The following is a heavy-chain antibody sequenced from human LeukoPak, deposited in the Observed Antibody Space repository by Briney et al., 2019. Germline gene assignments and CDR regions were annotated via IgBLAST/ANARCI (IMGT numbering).Heavy chain of an antibody. CDR3: ARHGRPYYDFWSGYSSHWFDP. D-gene: IGHD3-3*01. CDR2: IYPGDSDT. V-gene: IGHV5-51*01. J-gene: IGHJ5*02. CDR1: GYSFTSYW. Sequence: GESLKISCKGSGYSFTSYWIGWVRQMPGKGLEWMGIIYPGDSDTRYSPSFQGQVTISADKSISTAYLQWSSLKASDTAMYYCARHGRPYYDFWSGYSSHWFDPWGQGTLVTVSS.